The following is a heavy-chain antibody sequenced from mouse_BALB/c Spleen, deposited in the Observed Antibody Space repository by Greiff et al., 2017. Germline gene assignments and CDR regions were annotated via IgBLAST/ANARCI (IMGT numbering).Heavy chain of an antibody. CDR1: GFTFSSYG. D-gene: IGHD2-3*01. CDR3: ARQGDDGYYSAWFAY. Sequence: EVQGVESGGDLVKPGGSLKLSCAASGFTFSSYGMSWVRQTPDKRLEWVATISSGGSYTYYPDSVKGRFTISRDNAKNTLYLQMSSLKSEDTAMYYCARQGDDGYYSAWFAYWGQGTLVTVSA. J-gene: IGHJ3*01. CDR2: ISSGGSYT. V-gene: IGHV5-6*01.